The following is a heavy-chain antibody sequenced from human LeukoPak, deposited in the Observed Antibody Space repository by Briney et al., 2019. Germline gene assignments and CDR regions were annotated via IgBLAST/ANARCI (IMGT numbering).Heavy chain of an antibody. Sequence: SETLSLTCTVSGGSISSYYWSSIRQPAGKGLEWIGRIYTSGSTNYKPSLKSQDTMSVDTSKNQFSLKLSSVTAADTAVYYCARVPPGIAAAGTDYYYYYYYMDVWGKGTTVTVSS. V-gene: IGHV4-4*07. CDR2: IYTSGST. J-gene: IGHJ6*03. D-gene: IGHD6-13*01. CDR1: GGSISSYY. CDR3: ARVPPGIAAAGTDYYYYYYYMDV.